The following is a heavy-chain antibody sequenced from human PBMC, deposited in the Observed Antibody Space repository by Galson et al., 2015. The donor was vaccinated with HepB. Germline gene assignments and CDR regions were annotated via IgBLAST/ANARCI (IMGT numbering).Heavy chain of an antibody. J-gene: IGHJ1*01. D-gene: IGHD3-22*01. CDR3: AREKYYYDSSGYYGHYFQH. CDR2: IIPIFGTA. Sequence: SVKVSCKASGGTFSSYAISWVRQAPGQGLEWMGGIIPIFGTANYAQKFQGRVTITADESTSTAYMELSSLRSEDTAVYYCAREKYYYDSSGYYGHYFQHWGQGTLVTVSS. V-gene: IGHV1-69*13. CDR1: GGTFSSYA.